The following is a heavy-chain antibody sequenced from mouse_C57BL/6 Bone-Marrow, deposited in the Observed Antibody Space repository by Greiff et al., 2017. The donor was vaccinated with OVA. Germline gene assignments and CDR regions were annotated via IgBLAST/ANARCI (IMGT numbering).Heavy chain of an antibody. D-gene: IGHD1-1*02. CDR2: ISDGGSYT. Sequence: EVMLVESGGGLVKPGGSLKLSCAASGFTFSSYAMSWVRQTPEKRLEWVATISDGGSYTYYPDNVKGRFTISRDNAKNNLYLQMSHLKSEDTAMYYCARAPYYGYYFDYWGQGTTLKVSS. CDR1: GFTFSSYA. V-gene: IGHV5-4*03. CDR3: ARAPYYGYYFDY. J-gene: IGHJ2*01.